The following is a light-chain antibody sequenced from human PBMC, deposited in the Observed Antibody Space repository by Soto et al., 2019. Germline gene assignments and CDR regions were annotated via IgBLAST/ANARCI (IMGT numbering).Light chain of an antibody. Sequence: QSALTQPASVSGSPGQSITISCTGTSSDDGGYNYVSWYQQHPGKAPKLMIYDVSNRPSGVSNRFSGSKSGNTASLTISGLQAEDEADYYCSSYTSSSPLFGTGTKLTVL. J-gene: IGLJ1*01. CDR3: SSYTSSSPL. V-gene: IGLV2-14*01. CDR1: SSDDGGYNY. CDR2: DVS.